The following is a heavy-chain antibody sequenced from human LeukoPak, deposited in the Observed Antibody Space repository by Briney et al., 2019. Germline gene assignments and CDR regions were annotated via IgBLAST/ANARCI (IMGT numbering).Heavy chain of an antibody. CDR3: ARERYSGSLFDY. CDR1: GFTFSSYA. D-gene: IGHD1-26*01. V-gene: IGHV3-53*01. CDR2: IYSGGST. J-gene: IGHJ4*02. Sequence: GGSLRLSCAASGFTFSSYAMSWVRQAPGKGREWVSVIYSGGSTYYADSVKGRFTISRDNSKNTLYLQMNSLRAEDTAVYYCARERYSGSLFDYWGQGTLVTVSS.